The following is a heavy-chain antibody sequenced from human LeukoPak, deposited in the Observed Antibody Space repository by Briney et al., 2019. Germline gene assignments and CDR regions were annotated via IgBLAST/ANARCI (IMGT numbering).Heavy chain of an antibody. CDR2: IFYTGST. Sequence: SETLSLTCTVSGGSVSNYYWSWMRQPPGKGLEWIGNIFYTGSTSYNPSLKSRVSISVDTSKNQFSLKLSSVTAADTAVYYCARSRGSGWSYYFDSWGQETLVTVSS. J-gene: IGHJ4*02. D-gene: IGHD6-19*01. V-gene: IGHV4-59*02. CDR3: ARSRGSGWSYYFDS. CDR1: GGSVSNYY.